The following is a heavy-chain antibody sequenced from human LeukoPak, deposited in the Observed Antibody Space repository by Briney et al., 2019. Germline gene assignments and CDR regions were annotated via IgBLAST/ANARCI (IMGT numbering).Heavy chain of an antibody. J-gene: IGHJ4*02. CDR1: GYTFTNNY. CDR2: IYPRDGST. CDR3: ARDQEGFDY. Sequence: EASVKVSCKASGYTFTNNYLHWVRQAPGQGLEWMGMIYPRDGSTSYAQNFQGRVTVTRDTSTTTVHMELRGLRSEDTAVYYCARDQEGFDYWGQGTVVTVPS. V-gene: IGHV1-46*01.